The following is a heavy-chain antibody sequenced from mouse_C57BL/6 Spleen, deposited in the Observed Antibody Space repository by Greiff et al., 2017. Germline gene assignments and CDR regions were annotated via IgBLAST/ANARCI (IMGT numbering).Heavy chain of an antibody. CDR2: IYPGDGDT. CDR1: GYAFSSSW. CDR3: ARLTGTRYFDV. D-gene: IGHD2-14*01. Sequence: LVESGPELVKPGASVKISCKASGYAFSSSWMNWVKQRPGKGLEWIGRIYPGDGDTNYNGKFKGKATLTADKYSSTAYMQLSSLTSEDSAVYFCARLTGTRYFDVWGTGTTVTVSS. V-gene: IGHV1-82*01. J-gene: IGHJ1*03.